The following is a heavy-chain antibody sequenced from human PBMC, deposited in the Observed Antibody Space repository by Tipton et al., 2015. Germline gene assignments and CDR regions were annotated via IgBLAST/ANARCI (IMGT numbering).Heavy chain of an antibody. CDR3: ASGGLRCDY. CDR1: GGSVTSGSDY. V-gene: IGHV4-61*01. J-gene: IGHJ4*02. CDR2: IYYSENT. Sequence: TLSLTCTVSGGSVTSGSDYWSWIRQPPGKGLEWIGYIYYSENTNYNPSLKSRVTISVDTSKNQFSLMLSSVTAADTAVYYCASGGLRCDYWGQGTLVTVSS. D-gene: IGHD4-17*01.